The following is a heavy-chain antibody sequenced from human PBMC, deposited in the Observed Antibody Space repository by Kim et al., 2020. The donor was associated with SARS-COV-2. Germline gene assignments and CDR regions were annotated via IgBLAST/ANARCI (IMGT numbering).Heavy chain of an antibody. CDR3: ASLRGWNYYGSGSYPNYYYGMDV. V-gene: IGHV4-39*01. CDR1: GGSISSSSYY. D-gene: IGHD3-10*01. J-gene: IGHJ6*02. Sequence: SETLSLTCTVSGGSISSSSYYWGWIRQPPGKGLEWIGSIYYSGSTYYNPSLKSRVTISVDTSKNQFSLKLSSVTAADTAVYYCASLRGWNYYGSGSYPNYYYGMDVWGQGTTVTVSS. CDR2: IYYSGST.